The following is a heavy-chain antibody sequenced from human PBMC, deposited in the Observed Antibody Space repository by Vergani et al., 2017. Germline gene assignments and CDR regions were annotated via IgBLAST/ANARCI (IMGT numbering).Heavy chain of an antibody. CDR1: GGSISSGSYY. CDR3: ARGLMAYYYDSSGSTLYWYFDL. V-gene: IGHV4-61*02. D-gene: IGHD3-22*01. CDR2: IYTSGST. J-gene: IGHJ2*01. Sequence: QVQLQESGPGLVKPSQTLSLTCTVSGGSISSGSYYWSWIRQPAGKGLEWIGRIYTSGSTNYNPSLKSRVTISVDTSKNQFSLKLSSVTAADTAVYYCARGLMAYYYDSSGSTLYWYFDLWGRGTLVTVSS.